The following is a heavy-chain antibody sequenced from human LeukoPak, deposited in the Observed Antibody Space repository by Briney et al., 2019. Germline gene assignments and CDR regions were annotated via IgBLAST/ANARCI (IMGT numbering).Heavy chain of an antibody. CDR1: GGSISSGDYY. Sequence: SETLSLTCTVSGGSISSGDYYWRWIRQPPGTGLEWIGYIYYSGSTYYNPSLKSRVTISVDTSKNQFSLKLSSVTAADTAVYYCASSYDYGGNYSGTGFDYWGQGTLVTVSS. CDR3: ASSYDYGGNYSGTGFDY. CDR2: IYYSGST. D-gene: IGHD4-23*01. J-gene: IGHJ4*02. V-gene: IGHV4-30-4*01.